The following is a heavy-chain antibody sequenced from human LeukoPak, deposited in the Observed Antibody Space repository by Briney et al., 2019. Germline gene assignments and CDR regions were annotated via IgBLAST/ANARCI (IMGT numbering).Heavy chain of an antibody. Sequence: SETLSLNCTVSGYSIAYGFFWAWARQPPGGGLEWIGSHYHSGTTYYNTSLKSRISTSVDTSKNQFSLKLRLVTAADTAVYYCARVEVPRDINDWYFDLWGRGTLVTVSS. CDR1: GYSIAYGFF. J-gene: IGHJ2*01. D-gene: IGHD2-15*01. CDR2: HYHSGTT. CDR3: ARVEVPRDINDWYFDL. V-gene: IGHV4-38-2*02.